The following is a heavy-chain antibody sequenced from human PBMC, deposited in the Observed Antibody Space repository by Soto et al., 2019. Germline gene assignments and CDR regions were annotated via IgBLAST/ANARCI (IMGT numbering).Heavy chain of an antibody. D-gene: IGHD1-1*01. J-gene: IGHJ6*04. V-gene: IGHV3-23*01. CDR1: GFTFSSSA. CDR2: ISGSGGST. Sequence: VQLLESGGDLVQPGGSLRLSCAASGFTFSSSAMSWVRQAPGRGLEWVSAISGSGGSTYHADSVKGRFTISRDISKNTLYLQMDSLRVEDTAIYYCAKAWTLDVWGKGTTVTVSS. CDR3: AKAWTLDV.